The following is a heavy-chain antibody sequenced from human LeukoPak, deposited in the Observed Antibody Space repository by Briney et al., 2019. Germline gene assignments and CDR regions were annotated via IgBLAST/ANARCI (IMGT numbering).Heavy chain of an antibody. CDR2: IIPIFGTA. D-gene: IGHD2-8*01. CDR3: ARAPMLGWWYFDL. CDR1: GGTFSSYA. J-gene: IGHJ2*01. Sequence: ASVKVSCKASGGTFSSYAISWVRQAPGQGLEWMGRIIPIFGTANYAQKFQGRVTMTRDTSISTAYMELSRLRSDDTAVYYCARAPMLGWWYFDLWGRGTLVTVSS. V-gene: IGHV1-69*05.